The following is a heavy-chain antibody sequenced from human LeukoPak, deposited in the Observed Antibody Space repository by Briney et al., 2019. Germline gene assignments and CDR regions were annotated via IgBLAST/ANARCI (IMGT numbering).Heavy chain of an antibody. CDR1: GDSVSSNSAA. CDR3: ARGMGEGAAMPPNWYFDL. J-gene: IGHJ2*01. V-gene: IGHV6-1*01. D-gene: IGHD2-2*01. CDR2: TYYRSKWYN. Sequence: SQTLSLTCAISGDSVSSNSAAWNWIRQSPSRGLEWLGRTYYRSKWYNDYAVSVKSRITINPDTSKNQFSLQLNSVTPEDTAVYYCARGMGEGAAMPPNWYFDLWGRGTLVTVSS.